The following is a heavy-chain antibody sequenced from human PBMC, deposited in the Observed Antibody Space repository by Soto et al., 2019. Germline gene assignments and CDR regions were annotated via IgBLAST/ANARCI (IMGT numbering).Heavy chain of an antibody. V-gene: IGHV3-73*02. Sequence: EVRLVESGGGLVQPGQSLKLSCAASGFSFSDSAMHWVRQAAGKGLEWVGRIRDKVSNYATVYPASVNGRFTISRDDSKNTAYLQRNILKPEDTAVYYCTTLPGVDGWTGGRYFGGGGRGSLFTVSS. D-gene: IGHD3-10*01. J-gene: IGHJ2*01. CDR1: GFSFSDSA. CDR2: IRDKVSNYAT. CDR3: TTLPGVDGWTGGRYFGG.